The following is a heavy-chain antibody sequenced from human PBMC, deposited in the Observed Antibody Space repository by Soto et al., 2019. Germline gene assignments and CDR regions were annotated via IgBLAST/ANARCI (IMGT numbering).Heavy chain of an antibody. Sequence: EVQLLESGGGLVQPGVSLRLSCAASGFTFSSYAMSWVRQAPGKGLEWVSGISGSGDSTFYAESVEGRFTISRDNSKNTIYLQMSSVRTEDTASDYCANIITLVRGVEWYFDLWGRGTLVTVSS. CDR2: ISGSGDST. CDR3: ANIITLVRGVEWYFDL. V-gene: IGHV3-23*01. D-gene: IGHD3-10*01. J-gene: IGHJ2*01. CDR1: GFTFSSYA.